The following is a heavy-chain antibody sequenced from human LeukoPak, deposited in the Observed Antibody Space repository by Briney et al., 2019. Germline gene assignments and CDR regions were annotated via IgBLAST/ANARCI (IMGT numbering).Heavy chain of an antibody. J-gene: IGHJ5*02. CDR2: IYPGDSDT. CDR1: GYTFTRYW. CDR3: VRTSGWYSSRFDP. V-gene: IGHV5-51*01. D-gene: IGHD6-19*01. Sequence: KLGESLKISCKGSGYTFTRYWIGWVRQMPGKGLEWMAIIYPGDSDTRYSPSFQGQVTISVDKSISTAYMQWSSLKASDTAIYYCVRTSGWYSSRFDPWGQGTLVTVSS.